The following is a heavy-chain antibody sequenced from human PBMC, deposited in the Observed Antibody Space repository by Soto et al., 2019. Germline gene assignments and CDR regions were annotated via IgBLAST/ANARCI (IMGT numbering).Heavy chain of an antibody. CDR2: INPNSGGT. CDR3: ARDRTIESHFDY. D-gene: IGHD2-15*01. CDR1: GYTFTGYY. V-gene: IGHV1-2*02. J-gene: IGHJ4*02. Sequence: ASVKVSCKASGYTFTGYYMHWVRQAPGQGLEWMGWINPNSGGTNYAQKFQGRVTMTRDTSISTAYMELSRLRSEDTAVYYCARDRTIESHFDYWGQGTLVTVSS.